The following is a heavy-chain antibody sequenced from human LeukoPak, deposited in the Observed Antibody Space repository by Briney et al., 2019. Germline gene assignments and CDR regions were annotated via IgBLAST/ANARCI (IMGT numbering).Heavy chain of an antibody. CDR1: GGSISSYY. D-gene: IGHD3-10*01. J-gene: IGHJ6*03. CDR2: IYTSGST. CDR3: ARDLTMVRGGLNYYYYMDV. V-gene: IGHV4-4*07. Sequence: SETLSLTCTVSGGSISSYYWSWIRQPAGKGLEWIGRIYTSGSTNYNPSLKSRVTMSVDTSKNQFSLKLSSVTAADTAVYYCARDLTMVRGGLNYYYYMDVWGKGTTVTVSS.